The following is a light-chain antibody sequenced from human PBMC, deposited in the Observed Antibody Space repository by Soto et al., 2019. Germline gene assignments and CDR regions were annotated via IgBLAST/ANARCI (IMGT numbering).Light chain of an antibody. V-gene: IGKV3-20*01. J-gene: IGKJ2*01. CDR3: QQYGSSPGYT. CDR2: GAS. CDR1: QSVRSSY. Sequence: EIVLTQSPDILSLSPGERATLSCRASQSVRSSYLAWYQQRPGQAPRLLIYGASSRATGIPDRFSGDGSGTDFTLTISRLEPEDFAVYYCQQYGSSPGYTFGQGTKLEIK.